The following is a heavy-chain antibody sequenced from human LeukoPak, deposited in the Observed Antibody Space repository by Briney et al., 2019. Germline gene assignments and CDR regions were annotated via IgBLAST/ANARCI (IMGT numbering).Heavy chain of an antibody. V-gene: IGHV4-34*01. J-gene: IGHJ4*02. CDR3: ARVGVLDTAMPIYYFDY. D-gene: IGHD5-18*01. CDR2: INHSGST. Sequence: SETLSLTCAVYGGSFSGYYWSLIRQPPGKGLEWIGEINHSGSTNYNSSLKSRVTISVDTSKNQFSLKLSSVTAADTAVYYCARVGVLDTAMPIYYFDYWGQGTLVTVSS. CDR1: GGSFSGYY.